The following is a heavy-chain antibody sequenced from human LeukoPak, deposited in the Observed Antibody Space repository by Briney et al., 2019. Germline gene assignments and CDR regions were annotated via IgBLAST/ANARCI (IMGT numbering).Heavy chain of an antibody. V-gene: IGHV4-38-2*02. D-gene: IGHD2/OR15-2a*01. CDR2: INQSGSA. J-gene: IGHJ4*02. Sequence: SETLSLTCTVSGYSISSGYYWYWIRQPPGKGLEWIGEINQSGSANYNPSLKSRVTISVDTSKNQFSLKLSSATAADTAVYYCARFGRFYAIDSWGQGTLVTVSS. CDR3: ARFGRFYAIDS. CDR1: GYSISSGYY.